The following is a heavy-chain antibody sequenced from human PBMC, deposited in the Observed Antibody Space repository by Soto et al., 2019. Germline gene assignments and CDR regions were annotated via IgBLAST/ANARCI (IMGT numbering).Heavy chain of an antibody. Sequence: QVQLVQSGAEVKKPGASVKVSCKSSGYTFTSYGISWVRQAPGQGLEWMGWISGYNGNTNYAQKLQGRVTMTTDTSTTTAYMETGSLRSGDTAVDYCARDDGYKWYDGGRFDPWGQGTLVTVSS. V-gene: IGHV1-18*01. CDR2: ISGYNGNT. J-gene: IGHJ5*02. CDR3: ARDDGYKWYDGGRFDP. D-gene: IGHD1-1*01. CDR1: GYTFTSYG.